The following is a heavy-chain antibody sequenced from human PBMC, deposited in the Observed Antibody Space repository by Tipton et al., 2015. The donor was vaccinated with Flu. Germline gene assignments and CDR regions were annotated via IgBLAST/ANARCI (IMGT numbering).Heavy chain of an antibody. CDR2: IRHDESDK. D-gene: IGHD6-19*01. V-gene: IGHV3-30*02. CDR3: AKDGWDTSGWYPFDS. J-gene: IGHJ4*02. Sequence: QLVQSGGGVVQPGGSLRLSCAASGFTFSGYGMHWVRQAPGKGLEWVAFIRHDESDKYYADSVKGRFTISRDNSKNALYLLINSLRAEDTAVYYCAKDGWDTSGWYPFDSWGQGTLVTVSS. CDR1: GFTFSGYG.